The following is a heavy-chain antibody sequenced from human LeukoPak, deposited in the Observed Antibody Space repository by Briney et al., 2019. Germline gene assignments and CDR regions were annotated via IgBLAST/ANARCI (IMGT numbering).Heavy chain of an antibody. CDR2: IYYSGST. J-gene: IGHJ3*02. D-gene: IGHD3-9*01. V-gene: IGHV4-59*01. CDR3: ARDTQYYDILTGYYRADAFDI. CDR1: GGSISSYY. Sequence: SETLSLTCTVSGGSISSYYWSWIRQPPGKGLEWIGYIYYSGSTNYNPSLKSRVTISVDTSKNQFSLKLSSVTAADTAVYYCARDTQYYDILTGYYRADAFDIWGQGTMVTVSS.